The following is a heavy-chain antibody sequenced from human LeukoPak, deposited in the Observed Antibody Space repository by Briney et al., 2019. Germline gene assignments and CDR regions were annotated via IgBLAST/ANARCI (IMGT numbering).Heavy chain of an antibody. D-gene: IGHD3-9*01. J-gene: IGHJ4*02. CDR1: GGTFSSYA. V-gene: IGHV1-69*13. CDR2: IIPIFGTA. Sequence: ASVKVSCKASGGTFSSYAISWVRQAPGQGLEWMGGIIPIFGTANYAQKFQGRVTITADESTSTAYMELSRLRSDDTAVYYCARSPNYDILTGGDYWGQGTLVTVSS. CDR3: ARSPNYDILTGGDY.